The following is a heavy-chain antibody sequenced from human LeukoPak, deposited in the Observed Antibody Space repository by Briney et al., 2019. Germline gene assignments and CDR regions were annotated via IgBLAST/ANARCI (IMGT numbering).Heavy chain of an antibody. CDR2: IYSGGST. V-gene: IGHV3-66*02. CDR3: ARTDYSHFDY. D-gene: IGHD3-16*01. J-gene: IGHJ4*02. CDR1: GFTVSSNY. Sequence: GGSLRLSCAASGFTVSSNYMNWVRQAPGKGLEWVSIIYSGGSTYYADSVKGRFTISRDNSKNTLYLQMISLRVEDTAVYYCARTDYSHFDYWGQGTLVTVSS.